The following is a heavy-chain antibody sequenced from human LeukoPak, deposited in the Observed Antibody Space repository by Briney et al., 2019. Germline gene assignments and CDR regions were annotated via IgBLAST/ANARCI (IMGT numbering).Heavy chain of an antibody. D-gene: IGHD5-18*01. V-gene: IGHV3-30*04. CDR1: GFTFSSYA. CDR2: ISYDGSNK. J-gene: IGHJ5*02. Sequence: GGSLRLSCAASGFTFSSYAMHWVRQAPGKGLEWVAVISYDGSNKYYADSVKGRFTISRDNSKNTLYLQMNSLRAEGTAVYYCARDAKRGIQLWLGWFDPWGQGTLVTVSS. CDR3: ARDAKRGIQLWLGWFDP.